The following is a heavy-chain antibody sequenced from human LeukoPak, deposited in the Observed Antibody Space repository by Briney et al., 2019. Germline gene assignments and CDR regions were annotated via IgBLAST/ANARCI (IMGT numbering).Heavy chain of an antibody. CDR1: GGSISSSSYY. V-gene: IGHV4-39*07. CDR2: IYYSGST. CDR3: ARDKMGSGSYPHFDY. D-gene: IGHD3-10*01. J-gene: IGHJ4*02. Sequence: PSETLSLTCTVSGGSISSSSYYWGWIRQPPGKGLEWIGSIYYSGSTYYNPSLKSRVTISVDTSKNQFSLKLSSVTAADTAVYYCARDKMGSGSYPHFDYWGQGTLVTVSS.